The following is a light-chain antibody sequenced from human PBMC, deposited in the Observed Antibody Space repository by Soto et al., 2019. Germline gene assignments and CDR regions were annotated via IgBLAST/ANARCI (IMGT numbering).Light chain of an antibody. CDR3: QQYDNLPIT. V-gene: IGKV1-33*01. CDR1: QDISNY. CDR2: DAS. Sequence: DIQMTQSPSSLSASVGDRVTITCQASQDISNYLNCYQQKPGKAPKLLIYDASNLETGVPSRFSGSGSGTDFTFTISSLQPEDIATYYCQQYDNLPITFGQGTLLEIK. J-gene: IGKJ5*01.